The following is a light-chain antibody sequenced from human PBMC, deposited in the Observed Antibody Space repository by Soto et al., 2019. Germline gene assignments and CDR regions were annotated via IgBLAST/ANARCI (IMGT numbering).Light chain of an antibody. J-gene: IGLJ3*02. V-gene: IGLV2-8*01. Sequence: QSALTQPPSASGSRGQSVTISCTGTSSDVGGYNYVSWYQQHPGKAPKLMIYEVSKRPSGVPDRFSGSKSGNTASLTVSGLQAEDEADYYCRSYAGSNNLGVFGGGTKLTVL. CDR3: RSYAGSNNLGV. CDR1: SSDVGGYNY. CDR2: EVS.